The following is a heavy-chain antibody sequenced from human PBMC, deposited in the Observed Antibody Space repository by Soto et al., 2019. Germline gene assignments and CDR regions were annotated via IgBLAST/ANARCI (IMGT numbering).Heavy chain of an antibody. D-gene: IGHD2-15*01. V-gene: IGHV3-33*01. CDR3: ARDHTEYCSGGSCYWFDP. Sequence: QVQLVESGGGVVQPGRSLRLSCAASGFTFSSYGMHWVRQAPGKGLEWVAVIWYDGSNKYYADSVKGRFTISRDNSKNTLYLQMKSLRAEDTAVYYWARDHTEYCSGGSCYWFDPWGQGTLVTVSS. CDR2: IWYDGSNK. CDR1: GFTFSSYG. J-gene: IGHJ5*02.